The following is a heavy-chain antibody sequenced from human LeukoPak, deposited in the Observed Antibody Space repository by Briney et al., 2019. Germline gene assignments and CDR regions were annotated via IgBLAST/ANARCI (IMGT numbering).Heavy chain of an antibody. Sequence: SETLSLTCTVSGGSISSYYWSWIRQPPGKGLEWIGYIYYSGSTNYNPSLKSRVTISVDTSKNQFSLKLSSVTAADTAVYYCARVGIDRYYYDSSGPSRVLGYCFDYWGQGTLVTVSS. CDR2: IYYSGST. CDR1: GGSISSYY. V-gene: IGHV4-59*01. CDR3: ARVGIDRYYYDSSGPSRVLGYCFDY. J-gene: IGHJ4*02. D-gene: IGHD3-22*01.